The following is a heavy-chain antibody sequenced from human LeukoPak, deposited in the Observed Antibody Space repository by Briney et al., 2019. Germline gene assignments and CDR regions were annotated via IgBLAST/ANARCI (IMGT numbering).Heavy chain of an antibody. J-gene: IGHJ3*02. CDR2: ISAYNGNT. CDR1: GYTFTSYG. Sequence: ASVKVSCKASGYTFTSYGISWVRQAPGQGLEWMGWISAYNGNTNYAQKLQGRVTMTRDTSISTAYMELRSVRSDDTAVYYCARDHGDDAFDIWGPGTMVTVSS. D-gene: IGHD3-3*01. V-gene: IGHV1-18*01. CDR3: ARDHGDDAFDI.